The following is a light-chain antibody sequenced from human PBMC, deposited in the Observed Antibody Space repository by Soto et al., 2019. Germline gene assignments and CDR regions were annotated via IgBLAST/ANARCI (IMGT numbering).Light chain of an antibody. J-gene: IGKJ3*01. V-gene: IGKV3-20*01. CDR1: QSVSSKY. CDR2: GAS. CDR3: QHYGSSPFT. Sequence: EILMTQSPATLSVSPGERATLSCGASQSVSSKYLAWYQKKNGQAPRLLIYGASSRATGIPDRLSGSGYGTDLTITISRMENEDFEVYYCQHYGSSPFTFGPGTKVDIK.